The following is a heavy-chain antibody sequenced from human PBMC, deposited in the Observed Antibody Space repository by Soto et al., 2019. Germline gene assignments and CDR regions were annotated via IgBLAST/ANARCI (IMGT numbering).Heavy chain of an antibody. Sequence: QVQLQQWGAGLLKPSETLSLTCAVYGGSFSGYYWSWIRQPPGKGLEWIGEINHSGSTNYNPSLKSPVTISVDTSKNQFSLKLSSVTAAATAVYYCARGSESYSGWTSYYYYGMDVWGQGTTFTVSS. CDR1: GGSFSGYY. J-gene: IGHJ6*02. CDR3: ARGSESYSGWTSYYYYGMDV. CDR2: INHSGST. V-gene: IGHV4-34*01. D-gene: IGHD6-19*01.